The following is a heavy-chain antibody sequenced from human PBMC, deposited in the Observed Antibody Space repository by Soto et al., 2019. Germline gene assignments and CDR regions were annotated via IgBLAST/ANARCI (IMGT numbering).Heavy chain of an antibody. V-gene: IGHV1-24*01. J-gene: IGHJ3*02. CDR2: FDPEDGET. CDR1: GYTLTELS. CDR3: ATAYIAVAGTGAFDI. Sequence: ASVKVSCKVSGYTLTELSMHWVRQAPGKGLEWMGGFDPEDGETIYAQKFQGRVTMTEDTSTDTAYMELSSLRSEDTAVYYCATAYIAVAGTGAFDIWGQGTMVTVSS. D-gene: IGHD6-19*01.